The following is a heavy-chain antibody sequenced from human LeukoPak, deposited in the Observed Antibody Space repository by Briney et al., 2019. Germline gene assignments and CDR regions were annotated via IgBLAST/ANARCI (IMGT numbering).Heavy chain of an antibody. Sequence: KSSETLSLTCTVSGASVSSTDYFWNWIRQPAGKGLEGIGRIYASGNTDYNPSLKSRVTMSLDTSKNQLPLKMHSVTAADSAVYFCARYREGYNYVPHALDIWGQGTVVTVSS. CDR2: IYASGNT. D-gene: IGHD5-24*01. CDR1: GASVSSTDYF. J-gene: IGHJ3*02. CDR3: ARYREGYNYVPHALDI. V-gene: IGHV4-61*02.